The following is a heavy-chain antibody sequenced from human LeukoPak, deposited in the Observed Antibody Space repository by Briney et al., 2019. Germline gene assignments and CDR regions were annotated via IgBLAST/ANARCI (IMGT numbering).Heavy chain of an antibody. D-gene: IGHD2-2*01. CDR3: AKDPYCTSLSCHYDFYY. J-gene: IGHJ4*02. CDR2: ISGSDSSA. CDR1: GFTFTSSA. V-gene: IGHV3-23*01. Sequence: PGGSLRLSCAASGFTFTSSAMGWVRQVPGKGLEWVSTISGSDSSASYADSVKGRFTISRDSSENTLYLQMNSLRAEDTAVYYCAKDPYCTSLSCHYDFYYWGQGTLVTVSS.